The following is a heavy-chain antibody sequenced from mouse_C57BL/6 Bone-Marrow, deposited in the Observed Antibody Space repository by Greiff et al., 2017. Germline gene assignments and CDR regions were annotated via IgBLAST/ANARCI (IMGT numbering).Heavy chain of an antibody. D-gene: IGHD2-1*01. Sequence: EVQRVESVAELVRPGASVKLSCTASGFNIKNTYMHWVKQRPEQGLEWIGRIDPANGKTKYAPKFQGKATITADTPSNTASLQLSSLTSEDTAIYYCAPLPPFAYWGQGTLVTVSA. V-gene: IGHV14-3*01. CDR1: GFNIKNTY. CDR3: APLPPFAY. J-gene: IGHJ3*01. CDR2: IDPANGKT.